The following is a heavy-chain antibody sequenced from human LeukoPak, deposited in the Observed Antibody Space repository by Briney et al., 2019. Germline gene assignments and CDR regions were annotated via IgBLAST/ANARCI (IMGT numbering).Heavy chain of an antibody. CDR1: EYSFTSYW. D-gene: IGHD2-2*02. V-gene: IGHV5-51*01. CDR2: IYPGDSDT. Sequence: GESLQIPCQGSEYSFTSYWIDWVRQMPGKGLEWMGTIYPGDSDTRYSPSFQGQVIISADKSISTAYLQWSSLKASDTAMYYCARVPPAGYCSSTSCYNYGMDVWGQGTTVTVSS. J-gene: IGHJ6*02. CDR3: ARVPPAGYCSSTSCYNYGMDV.